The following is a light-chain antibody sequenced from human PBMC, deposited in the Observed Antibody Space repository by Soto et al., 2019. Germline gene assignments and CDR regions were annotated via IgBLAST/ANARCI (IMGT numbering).Light chain of an antibody. Sequence: QSALTQPTSVSGSPGQSVTISSTGTTTDIDNYDSVSWYQQAPGTAPKLIIYDVNNRPSGAPDRFSGYTSGNTASLTISGLQAEDETDYFCSLYSSNGSLIFGPGTKVTVL. CDR3: SLYSSNGSLI. V-gene: IGLV2-18*01. CDR2: DVN. CDR1: TTDIDNYDS. J-gene: IGLJ1*01.